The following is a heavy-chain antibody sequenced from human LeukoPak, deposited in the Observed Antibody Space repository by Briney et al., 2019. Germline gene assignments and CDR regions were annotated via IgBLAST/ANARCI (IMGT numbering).Heavy chain of an antibody. V-gene: IGHV3-49*03. D-gene: IGHD2-15*01. CDR3: TRGAGCSSGRCYPIDY. CDR2: IRSKPYGGTT. J-gene: IGHJ4*02. Sequence: GGSLRLSCTASGFTFGDYAMSWFRQAPGKGLEWVGFIRSKPYGGTTDYAASVKGRFTISRDDSKSIAYLQMNSLKTEDTAVYYCTRGAGCSSGRCYPIDYWGQGTLVTVSS. CDR1: GFTFGDYA.